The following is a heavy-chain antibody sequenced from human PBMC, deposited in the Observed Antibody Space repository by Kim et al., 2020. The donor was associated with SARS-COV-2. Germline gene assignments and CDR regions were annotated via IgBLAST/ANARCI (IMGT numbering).Heavy chain of an antibody. J-gene: IGHJ6*02. CDR3: ARALAAAGNAYYYGMYV. V-gene: IGHV1-2*06. CDR2: INPNSGGT. CDR1: GYTFTGYY. Sequence: ASVKVSCKASGYTFTGYYMHWVRQAPGQGLEWMGRINPNSGGTNYAQKFQGRVTMTRDTSISTAYMELSRLRSDDTAVYYCARALAAAGNAYYYGMYVWGQGTTVTVSS. D-gene: IGHD6-13*01.